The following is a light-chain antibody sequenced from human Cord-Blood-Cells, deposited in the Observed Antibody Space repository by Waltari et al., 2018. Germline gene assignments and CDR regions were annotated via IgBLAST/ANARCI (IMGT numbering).Light chain of an antibody. J-gene: IGLJ3*02. V-gene: IGLV2-11*01. Sequence: QSALTQLRSVSGSPAQSVTISCTGTSSDVGVYNYVSWYQQHPGTAPKLMIYDVSRRPSGVPDRFSGSKPGNTASLTISGLQAEDEADYYCCSYAGSYTSWVFGGGTRLTVL. CDR3: CSYAGSYTSWV. CDR2: DVS. CDR1: SSDVGVYNY.